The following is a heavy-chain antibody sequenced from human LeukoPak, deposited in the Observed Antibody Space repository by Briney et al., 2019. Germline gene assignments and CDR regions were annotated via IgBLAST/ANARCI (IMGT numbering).Heavy chain of an antibody. D-gene: IGHD6-6*01. CDR2: IIPIFGTA. J-gene: IGHJ4*02. Sequence: SVKVSCKASGYTFTSYGISWVQQAPGQGLEWMGGIIPIFGTANYAQKFQGRVTITTDESTSTAYMELSSLRSEDTAVYYCARSIAYSSSFVTRYWGQGTLVTVSS. V-gene: IGHV1-69*05. CDR1: GYTFTSYG. CDR3: ARSIAYSSSFVTRY.